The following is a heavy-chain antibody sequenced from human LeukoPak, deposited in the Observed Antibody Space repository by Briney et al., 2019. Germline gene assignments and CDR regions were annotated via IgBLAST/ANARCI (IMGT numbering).Heavy chain of an antibody. V-gene: IGHV3-23*01. CDR1: GFTLDDSG. Sequence: PGGSLRLACAASGFTLDDSGMSCVPQAPGRGLEWVSGISGSGGSTYYADSVKGRFTISRDNSKNTLYLQMNSQRAEDTAVYYCVKDVVVAATVWFDPWGQGTLVTVSS. CDR3: VKDVVVAATVWFDP. D-gene: IGHD2-15*01. J-gene: IGHJ5*02. CDR2: ISGSGGST.